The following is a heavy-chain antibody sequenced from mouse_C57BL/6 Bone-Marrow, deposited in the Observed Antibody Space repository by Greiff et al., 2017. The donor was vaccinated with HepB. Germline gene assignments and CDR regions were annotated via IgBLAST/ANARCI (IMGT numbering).Heavy chain of an antibody. Sequence: VMLVESGPELVRPGVSVKISCKGSGYTFTDYAMHWVKQSHAKSLEWIGVISTYYGDASYNQKFKDKATMTVDKSSSTAYMELARLTSEDSAVYYCARTRRLRPYAMDYWGQGTSVTVSS. CDR2: ISTYYGDA. V-gene: IGHV1-67*01. J-gene: IGHJ4*01. CDR1: GYTFTDYA. CDR3: ARTRRLRPYAMDY. D-gene: IGHD2-4*01.